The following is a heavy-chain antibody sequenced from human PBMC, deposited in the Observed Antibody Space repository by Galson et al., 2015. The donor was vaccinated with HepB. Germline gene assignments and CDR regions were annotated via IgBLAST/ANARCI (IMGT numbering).Heavy chain of an antibody. CDR3: AISWWLSTTDGPVPVYYFDS. Sequence: SVKVSCKAPGGTFRRYAISWVRQAPGQGLEWVGGIIPIFGTSNYAQKFQGRVTIAADESTTTAYMELSSLRSEDTAVYYCAISWWLSTTDGPVPVYYFDSWGQGALVTVSS. CDR1: GGTFRRYA. J-gene: IGHJ4*02. D-gene: IGHD2-8*02. CDR2: IIPIFGTS. V-gene: IGHV1-69*13.